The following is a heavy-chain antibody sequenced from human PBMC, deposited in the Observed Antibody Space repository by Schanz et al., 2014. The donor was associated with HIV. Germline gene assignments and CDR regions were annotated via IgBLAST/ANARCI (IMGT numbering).Heavy chain of an antibody. V-gene: IGHV3-74*02. CDR3: ATLETGATYYYYYYMDV. CDR1: GFTFSDYY. CDR2: IKSDGSST. Sequence: LQLVESGGGLVKPGGSLRLSCAASGFTFSDYYMSWIRQAPGKGLVWVSRIKSDGSSTSYADSVKGRFTISRDNAKNTLYLQMNSLRAEDTAVYYCATLETGATYYYYYYMDVWGQGTTVTVSS. J-gene: IGHJ6*02. D-gene: IGHD7-27*01.